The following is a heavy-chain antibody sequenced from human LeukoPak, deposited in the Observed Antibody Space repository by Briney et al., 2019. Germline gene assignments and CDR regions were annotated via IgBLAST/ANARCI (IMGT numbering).Heavy chain of an antibody. CDR3: ARGCYDFWSGYRHFDY. J-gene: IGHJ4*02. CDR2: IYHSGST. V-gene: IGHV4-38-2*01. D-gene: IGHD3-3*01. CDR1: GYSLSSGYY. Sequence: PSETLSLTCAVSGYSLSSGYYWGWIRPPPGKGLGWIGSIYHSGSTYYNPSLKSRVTISVDTSKNQFSLKLSSVTAADTAVYYCARGCYDFWSGYRHFDYWGQGTLVTVSS.